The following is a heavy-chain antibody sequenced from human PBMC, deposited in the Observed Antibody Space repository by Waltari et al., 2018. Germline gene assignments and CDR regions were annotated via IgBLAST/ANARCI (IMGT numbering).Heavy chain of an antibody. CDR3: VHPADYYDSSNYGVY. CDR2: IYWNDNK. CDR1: GFALTSSGVG. D-gene: IGHD3-22*01. J-gene: IGHJ4*02. Sequence: QITLKESGPTLVKPQQTLTLPCTSSGFALTSSGVGVGWIRQPPGKALELLAFIYWNDNKLYSPSLKSRLTITKDTSRNQVVLTMTNMGPVDTATYYCVHPADYYDSSNYGVYWGQGTLVTVSS. V-gene: IGHV2-5*01.